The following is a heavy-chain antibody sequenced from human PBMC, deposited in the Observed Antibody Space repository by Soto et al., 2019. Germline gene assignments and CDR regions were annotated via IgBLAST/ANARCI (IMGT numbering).Heavy chain of an antibody. CDR2: INQSGGT. V-gene: IGHV4-34*02. CDR3: ARDPYANAFDI. D-gene: IGHD2-2*01. J-gene: IGHJ3*02. CDR1: GASLSGYD. Sequence: QVQLRQWGAGLLKPSETLSLTCAVYGASLSGYDRSWIRQRPGKGLEWIGEINQSGGTNYNPSLKSRVTISMDTSKNQFSLRLSSVTAADTAIYYCARDPYANAFDIWGRGTMVTVSS.